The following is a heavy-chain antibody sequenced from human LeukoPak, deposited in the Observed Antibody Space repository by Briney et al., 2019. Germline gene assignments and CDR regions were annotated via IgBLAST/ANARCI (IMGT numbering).Heavy chain of an antibody. CDR1: GGSISSYY. D-gene: IGHD6-6*01. CDR2: IYTSGST. Sequence: SETLSLTCTVSGGSISSYYWSWIRQPPGKGLEWIGYIYTSGSTNYNPSLKSRVTISVDTSKNQFSLKLSSVTAADTAVCYCARHKGSSDDFDYWGQGTLVTVSS. V-gene: IGHV4-4*09. J-gene: IGHJ4*02. CDR3: ARHKGSSDDFDY.